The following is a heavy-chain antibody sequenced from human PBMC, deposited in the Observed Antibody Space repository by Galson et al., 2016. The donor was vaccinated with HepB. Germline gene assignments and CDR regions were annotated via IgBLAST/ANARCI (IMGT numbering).Heavy chain of an antibody. Sequence: SLRLSCAASGFTFSSYAMSWVRQAPGKGLEWVSAISASGGSTYYADSVKGRFTISRDNSKNTLYLQMNSLRAEDTAVYYCAKDGGYYDFWSSYYWGFDYWSQGTLATVSS. CDR3: AKDGGYYDFWSSYYWGFDY. V-gene: IGHV3-23*01. J-gene: IGHJ4*02. D-gene: IGHD3-3*01. CDR1: GFTFSSYA. CDR2: ISASGGST.